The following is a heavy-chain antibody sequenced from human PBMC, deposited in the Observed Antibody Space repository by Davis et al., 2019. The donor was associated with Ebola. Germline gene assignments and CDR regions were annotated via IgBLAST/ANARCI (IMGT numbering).Heavy chain of an antibody. CDR3: ARSIIVVVPAAYFDY. CDR2: IQQDGSEK. D-gene: IGHD2-2*01. Sequence: GGSLRLSCAASGFSFSGYWMNWVRQAPGKGLEWVANIQQDGSEKNYMDSVKGRFTISRDNAKNSLYLQMNSLRAEDTALYYCARSIIVVVPAAYFDYWGQGTLVTVSS. J-gene: IGHJ4*02. V-gene: IGHV3-7*03. CDR1: GFSFSGYW.